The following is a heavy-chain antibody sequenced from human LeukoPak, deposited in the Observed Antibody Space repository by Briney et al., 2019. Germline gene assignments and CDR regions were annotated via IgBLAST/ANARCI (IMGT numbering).Heavy chain of an antibody. CDR2: INPNSGDT. CDR3: ARDYCSSTSCLFDY. J-gene: IGHJ4*02. V-gene: IGHV1-2*06. CDR1: GYTFTGYH. Sequence: ASVKVSCKASGYTFTGYHMHWVRQAPGQGLEWMGRINPNSGDTNSAQNFQGRVTMTRDTSISTAYMKLSRLRSDDTAVYYCARDYCSSTSCLFDYWGQGTLVTVSS. D-gene: IGHD2-2*01.